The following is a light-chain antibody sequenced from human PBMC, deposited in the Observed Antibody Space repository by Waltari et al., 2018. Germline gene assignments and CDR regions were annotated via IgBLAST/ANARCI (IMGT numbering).Light chain of an antibody. V-gene: IGKV3D-11*01. Sequence: GREGGSGCLDGYLRRPGQAPRPLIYGVSNGAAGVPARFSGSGSGTDFTLTISRVEAEDVGVYYCLQRSDWPNTFGPGTKVDIK. J-gene: IGKJ3*01. CDR1: EGGSGC. CDR2: GVS. CDR3: LQRSDWPNT.